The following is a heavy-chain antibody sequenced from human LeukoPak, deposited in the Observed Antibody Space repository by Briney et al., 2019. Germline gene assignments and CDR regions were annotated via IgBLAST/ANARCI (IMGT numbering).Heavy chain of an antibody. V-gene: IGHV3-7*01. CDR3: ARDLYRIVVVPHYFDY. CDR2: IKQDGSEK. J-gene: IGHJ4*02. CDR1: GFTFSSYW. D-gene: IGHD3-22*01. Sequence: GGSLRLSCAASGFTFSSYWMSWVRQAPGKGLEWVANIKQDGSEKYYVDSVKGRFTISRDNAKNSLYLQMSSLRAEDTAVYYCARDLYRIVVVPHYFDYWGQGTLVTVSS.